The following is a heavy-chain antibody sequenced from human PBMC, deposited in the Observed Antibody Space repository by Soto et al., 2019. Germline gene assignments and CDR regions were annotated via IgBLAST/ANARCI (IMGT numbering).Heavy chain of an antibody. J-gene: IGHJ4*02. CDR1: GGSFSGYY. D-gene: IGHD2-2*03. CDR3: AREGNLGRWIQPLDS. V-gene: IGHV4-34*01. Sequence: SETLSLTCAVFGGSFSGYYWSWIRQPPGKGLEWIGEINHSGNTKYSPSLKSRVTMSVDTSKNHFSLKLISVTTADTAVYFCAREGNLGRWIQPLDSWGQGTLVTSPQ. CDR2: INHSGNT.